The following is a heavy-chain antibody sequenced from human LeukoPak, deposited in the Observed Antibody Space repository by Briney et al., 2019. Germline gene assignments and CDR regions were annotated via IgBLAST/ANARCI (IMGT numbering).Heavy chain of an antibody. V-gene: IGHV3-23*01. CDR2: ISGSGGST. D-gene: IGHD7-27*01. CDR3: AKDQAGDLAFDI. CDR1: GFTFSSYA. Sequence: QAGGSLRLSCAASGFTFSSYAMSWVRQAPGKGLEWVSAISGSGGSTYYADSVKGRFTISRDNSKNTLYMQMNSLRAEDTAVYYCAKDQAGDLAFDIWGQGTMVTVSS. J-gene: IGHJ3*02.